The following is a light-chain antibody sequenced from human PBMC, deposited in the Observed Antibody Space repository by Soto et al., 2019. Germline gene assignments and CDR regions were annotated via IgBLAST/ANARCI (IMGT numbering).Light chain of an antibody. CDR3: YEYKVWPLT. Sequence: IAMTQSPSTLSVPPGERATLSCRASQSVSRHLAWYQQKPSQTPKLLIYVTSTRATGIPARFSGSGSGTEFTFTISSRQCEEVAVEYCYEYKVWPLTFGGGTKVEFK. CDR2: VTS. J-gene: IGKJ4*01. V-gene: IGKV3-15*01. CDR1: QSVSRH.